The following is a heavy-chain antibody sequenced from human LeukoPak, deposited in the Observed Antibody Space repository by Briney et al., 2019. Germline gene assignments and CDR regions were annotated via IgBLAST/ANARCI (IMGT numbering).Heavy chain of an antibody. D-gene: IGHD3/OR15-3a*01. V-gene: IGHV4-59*02. CDR2: ISNSGNT. Sequence: PSETLSLTCSVSGGSVSSYQWGWIRQPPGKGLEWIAYISNSGNTNYNPSLRSRVTISIDTSKNQFSLRLSSVTAADTAVYYCTRWAALGPWDCWGQGTLVTVSS. CDR3: TRWAALGPWDC. CDR1: GGSVSSYQ. J-gene: IGHJ4*02.